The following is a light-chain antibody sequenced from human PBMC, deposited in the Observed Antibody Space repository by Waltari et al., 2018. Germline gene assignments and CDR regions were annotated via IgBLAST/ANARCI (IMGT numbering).Light chain of an antibody. J-gene: IGLJ2*01. CDR1: SRDVGAYNY. V-gene: IGLV2-14*03. Sequence: QSALTQPASVSGSPGQSITISCTGTSRDVGAYNYVSWYQQHPGKAPKLMIFDVSMRPSGVSNRFSGAESGNTASLTISGLQAEDEADYYCSSYISSSTLELFGGGTSLTVL. CDR2: DVS. CDR3: SSYISSSTLEL.